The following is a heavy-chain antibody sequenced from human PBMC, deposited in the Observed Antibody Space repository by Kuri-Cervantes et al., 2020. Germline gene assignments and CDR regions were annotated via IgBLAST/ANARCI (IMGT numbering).Heavy chain of an antibody. Sequence: SETLSLTCTVSGGSISSSSYYWGWIRQPPGKGLEWIGSIYYSGSTYYNPSLKSRVTISVDTSKNQFSLKLSSVTAADTAVYYCARGDSSWLGYYYYYMDVWGKGTTVTVSS. CDR1: GGSISSSSYY. V-gene: IGHV4-39*07. CDR2: IYYSGST. D-gene: IGHD6-13*01. J-gene: IGHJ6*03. CDR3: ARGDSSWLGYYYYYMDV.